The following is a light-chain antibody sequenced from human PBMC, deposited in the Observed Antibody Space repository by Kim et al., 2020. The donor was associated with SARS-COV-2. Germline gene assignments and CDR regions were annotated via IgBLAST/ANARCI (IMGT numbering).Light chain of an antibody. V-gene: IGLV6-57*03. CDR3: QSYNRDNVL. CDR1: SGSIDDNY. CDR2: EDD. Sequence: GKTVTISCTRSSGSIDDNYVQWYQRRPGGDPTTVIYEDDQRPSGVSDRFSGSIDNSSNSASLTISGLRTEDEADYYCQSYNRDNVLFGGGTQLTVL. J-gene: IGLJ2*01.